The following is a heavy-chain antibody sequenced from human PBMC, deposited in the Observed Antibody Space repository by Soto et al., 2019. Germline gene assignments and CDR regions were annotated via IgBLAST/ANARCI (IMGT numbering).Heavy chain of an antibody. D-gene: IGHD1-26*01. J-gene: IGHJ4*02. Sequence: ASVKVSCKASVGTFGSYTISWVRQAPGQGLEWMGWISAYNGNTNYAQKLQGRVTMTTDTSTSTAYMELRSLRSDDTAVYYCARDHRTDAIVGVTALDYWGQGTLVTSPQ. CDR2: ISAYNGNT. CDR3: ARDHRTDAIVGVTALDY. V-gene: IGHV1-18*01. CDR1: VGTFGSYT.